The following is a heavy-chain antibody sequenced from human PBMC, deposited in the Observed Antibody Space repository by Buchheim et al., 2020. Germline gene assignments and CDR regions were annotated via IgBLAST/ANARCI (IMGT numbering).Heavy chain of an antibody. CDR3: AKDQVVITTNYFDY. V-gene: IGHV3-23*01. J-gene: IGHJ4*02. CDR1: GFTFSSYT. D-gene: IGHD3-22*01. Sequence: EVQLLESGGGLVQPGGSLRLSCAASGFTFSSYTMAWVRQAPGKGLQWVSGISGNGDRTYYADSVKGRFTISRDYSKKTVYLEMNSLRAEDTAVYYCAKDQVVITTNYFDYWGQGTL. CDR2: ISGNGDRT.